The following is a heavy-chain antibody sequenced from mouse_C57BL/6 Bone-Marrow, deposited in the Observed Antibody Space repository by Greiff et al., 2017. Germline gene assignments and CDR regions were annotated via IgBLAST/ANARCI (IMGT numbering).Heavy chain of an antibody. CDR1: GYTFTSYW. CDR3: ARSDGYDIFGY. Sequence: QVQLQQPGAELVRPGSSVKLSCKASGYTFTSYWMDWVKQRPGQGLEWIGNIYPSDSETHYNQKFKDKATLTVDKSSSTAYMQLSSLTSEDSAVCYCARSDGYDIFGYWGQGTTLSVSA. V-gene: IGHV1-61*01. D-gene: IGHD2-2*01. J-gene: IGHJ2*01. CDR2: IYPSDSET.